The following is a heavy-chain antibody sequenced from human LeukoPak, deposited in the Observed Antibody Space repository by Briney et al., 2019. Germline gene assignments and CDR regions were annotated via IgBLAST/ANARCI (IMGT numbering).Heavy chain of an antibody. V-gene: IGHV4-59*02. Sequence: SETLSLTCSVSGASVSSSHWNWIRQSPGKGLEWIANVDYNGSTKYNPSLRGRGTMSLDTSKNQFHLKLESVTAADTARYFCARGFYGPFDRWGQGTLVTVSS. CDR1: GASVSSSH. D-gene: IGHD2/OR15-2a*01. J-gene: IGHJ5*02. CDR2: VDYNGST. CDR3: ARGFYGPFDR.